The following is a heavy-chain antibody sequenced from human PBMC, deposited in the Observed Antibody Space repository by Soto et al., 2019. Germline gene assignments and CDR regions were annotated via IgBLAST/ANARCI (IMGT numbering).Heavy chain of an antibody. CDR1: GGSISTYY. CDR2: VYHSGST. D-gene: IGHD4-17*01. V-gene: IGHV4-59*01. J-gene: IGHJ4*02. Sequence: PSETLSLTCTVSGGSISTYYWTWIRQPPGKGLEWLAYVYHSGSTNYNPSLKGRVTVSIDTSKNHFSLKLTSVTAADTAIYSCATDEDGNFFHYWGQGTMVTVSS. CDR3: ATDEDGNFFHY.